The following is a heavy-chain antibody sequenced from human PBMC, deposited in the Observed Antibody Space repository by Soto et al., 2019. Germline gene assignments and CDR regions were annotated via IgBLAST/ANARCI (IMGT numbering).Heavy chain of an antibody. D-gene: IGHD3-16*02. CDR3: AKSRVFIGAIVTLLDS. J-gene: IGHJ4*02. V-gene: IGHV1-3*01. CDR1: GYTFTSYA. CDR2: INAGNGNT. Sequence: ASVKVSCKASGYTFTSYAMHWVRQAPGQRLEWMGWINAGNGNTKYSQKFQGRVTITRDTSASTAYMELSSLRAEDTAVYYCAKSRVFIGAIVTLLDSWGQGTQVTAPQ.